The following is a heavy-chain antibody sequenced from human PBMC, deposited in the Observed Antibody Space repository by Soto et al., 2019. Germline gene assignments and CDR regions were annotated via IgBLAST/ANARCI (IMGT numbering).Heavy chain of an antibody. CDR3: ARLKHYYDSSGYYSYYYGMDV. Sequence: GESQRISYKGSGYNFTSCSVSGVRQMAGKGQEGMGRIDPMDSYTNYSPSFQGHVTISADKSISTAYLQWSSLKASDNAMYYSARLKHYYDSSGYYSYYYGMDVWGQGTTVTVSS. J-gene: IGHJ6*02. CDR1: GYNFTSCS. CDR2: IDPMDSYT. D-gene: IGHD3-22*01. V-gene: IGHV5-10-1*01.